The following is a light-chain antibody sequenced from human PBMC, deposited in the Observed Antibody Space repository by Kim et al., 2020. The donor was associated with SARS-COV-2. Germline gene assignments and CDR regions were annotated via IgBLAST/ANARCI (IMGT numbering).Light chain of an antibody. Sequence: AVQLTQSPSSLSASVGDRVTITCRASQGISSALAWYQQKPGKAPQLLIYAASTLQSGVPSRFSGSGSGTDFTLTISSLQPEDFATYFCQQCSRYPSLTFGGGTKVDIK. J-gene: IGKJ4*01. V-gene: IGKV1-13*02. CDR2: AAS. CDR3: QQCSRYPSLT. CDR1: QGISSA.